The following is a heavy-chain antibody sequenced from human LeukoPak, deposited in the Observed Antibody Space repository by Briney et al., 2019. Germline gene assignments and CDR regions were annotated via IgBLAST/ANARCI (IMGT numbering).Heavy chain of an antibody. D-gene: IGHD1-26*01. J-gene: IGHJ4*02. CDR2: ISPSSGGT. CDR1: GYTFTGYY. V-gene: IGHV1-2*06. Sequence: ASVKVSCKASGYTFTGYYMHWVRQAPGQGLEWMGRISPSSGGTNYAQKFQGRVTMTRDTSISTAYMELSRLRSDDTAVYYCARVGPWELLNFDYWGQGTLVTVSS. CDR3: ARVGPWELLNFDY.